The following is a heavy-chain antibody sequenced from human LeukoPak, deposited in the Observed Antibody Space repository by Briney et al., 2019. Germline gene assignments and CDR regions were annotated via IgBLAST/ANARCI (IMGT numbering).Heavy chain of an antibody. J-gene: IGHJ3*02. V-gene: IGHV3-9*01. D-gene: IGHD6-13*01. CDR1: GFTFDDYA. Sequence: PGRSLRLSCAASGFTFDDYAMHWVRQAPGKGLEWVSGISWNSGSIGYADSVKGRFTISRDNAKNSLYLQMNSLRAEDTALYYCASDDKNELVPDAFDIWGQGTMVTVSS. CDR3: ASDDKNELVPDAFDI. CDR2: ISWNSGSI.